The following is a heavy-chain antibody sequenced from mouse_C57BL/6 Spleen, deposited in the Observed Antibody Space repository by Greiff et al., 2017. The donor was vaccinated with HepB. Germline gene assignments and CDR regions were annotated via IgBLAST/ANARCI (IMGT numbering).Heavy chain of an antibody. V-gene: IGHV1-82*01. Sequence: LMESGASMKISCKASGYAFSSSWMNWVKQRPGKGLEWIGRIYPGDGDTNYNGKFKGKATLTADKSSSTAYMQLSSLTSEDSAVYFCAREGAAQATYAMDYWGQGTSVTVSS. J-gene: IGHJ4*01. CDR1: GYAFSSSW. CDR3: AREGAAQATYAMDY. D-gene: IGHD3-2*02. CDR2: IYPGDGDT.